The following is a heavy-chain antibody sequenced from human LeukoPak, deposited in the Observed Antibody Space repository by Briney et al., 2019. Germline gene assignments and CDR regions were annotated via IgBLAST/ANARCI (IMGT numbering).Heavy chain of an antibody. D-gene: IGHD5-24*01. V-gene: IGHV3-48*04. CDR2: ISGPSDTI. J-gene: IGHJ4*02. Sequence: GGSLRLSCAASGFTFSPYPMNWVRQAPGKGLEWVAYISGPSDTIHYADSVKGRFTISRDNAKNSLYLQMNSLGAEDTAVYYCARDLGRDRYFDSWGQGTLVTVSS. CDR3: ARDLGRDRYFDS. CDR1: GFTFSPYP.